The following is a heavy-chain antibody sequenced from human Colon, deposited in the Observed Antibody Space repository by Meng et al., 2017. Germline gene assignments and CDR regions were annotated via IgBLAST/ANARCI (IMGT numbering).Heavy chain of an antibody. CDR3: ARGPDILTGSFSSYFDY. D-gene: IGHD3-9*01. Sequence: GESLKISCAVSDFTFSNYWMHWVRQAPGKGLVWVAGINSDETNTNYADSVKGRFTISRDNAKNTLYLQMNSLRAEAAAVYYCARGPDILTGSFSSYFDYWGQGTLVTVSS. CDR1: DFTFSNYW. J-gene: IGHJ4*02. CDR2: INSDETNT. V-gene: IGHV3-74*01.